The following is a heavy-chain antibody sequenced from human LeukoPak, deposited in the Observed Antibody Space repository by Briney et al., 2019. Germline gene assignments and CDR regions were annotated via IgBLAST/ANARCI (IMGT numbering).Heavy chain of an antibody. CDR2: INANSVST. J-gene: IGHJ5*02. V-gene: IGHV3-23*01. CDR3: AKPISGGLAVTADWFRP. D-gene: IGHD6-19*01. CDR1: GFSFSVYA. Sequence: GGSLRLSCAASGFSFSVYAMSWLRQPPGKGLEWVSTINANSVSTSYAASVRGRFTISRDNAKDTVYLQLNRLSTDDTATYYCAKPISGGLAVTADWFRPWGQGTLVVVSS.